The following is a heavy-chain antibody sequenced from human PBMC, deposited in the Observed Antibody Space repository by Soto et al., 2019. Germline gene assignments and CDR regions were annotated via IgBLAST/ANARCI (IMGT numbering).Heavy chain of an antibody. V-gene: IGHV3-30-3*01. Sequence: GGSLRLSCAASGFTFSSYAMHWVRQAPGKGLEWVAVISYDGSNKYYADSVKGRFTTSRYNSKNTLYVQMNSLRAEDTAVYYCARDRGSESYYYYGMDVWGQGTTVTVS. CDR2: ISYDGSNK. CDR3: ARDRGSESYYYYGMDV. CDR1: GFTFSSYA. J-gene: IGHJ6*02. D-gene: IGHD2-15*01.